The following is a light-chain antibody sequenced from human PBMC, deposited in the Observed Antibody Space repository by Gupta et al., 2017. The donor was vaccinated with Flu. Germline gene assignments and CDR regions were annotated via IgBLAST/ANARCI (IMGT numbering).Light chain of an antibody. CDR3: GTWDSSLSAVV. J-gene: IGLJ2*01. CDR2: DNN. CDR1: SPNIGNNY. Sequence: QSVLTQPLSVSAAPGQKVTISCSGSSPNIGNNYVSWYQQLPGTAPKLLIYDNNKRPSGIPDRFSGSKSGTSATLGITGLQTGDEADYYCGTWDSSLSAVVFGGGTKLTVL. V-gene: IGLV1-51*01.